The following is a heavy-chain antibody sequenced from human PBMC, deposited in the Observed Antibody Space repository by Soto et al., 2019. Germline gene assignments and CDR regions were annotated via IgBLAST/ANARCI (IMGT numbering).Heavy chain of an antibody. D-gene: IGHD1-1*01. CDR3: AAGGTRWLQSPLDY. V-gene: IGHV1-24*01. CDR1: GHTLTYFS. CDR2: FDSEDGKI. Sequence: ASVKVSCKVSGHTLTYFSMRWVRQAPGKGLELMGGFDSEDGKISYVQKFQGRVTMTEDTSSDTAYMELSGLRSEDTAVYYCAAGGTRWLQSPLDYWGQGTLVTSPQ. J-gene: IGHJ4*02.